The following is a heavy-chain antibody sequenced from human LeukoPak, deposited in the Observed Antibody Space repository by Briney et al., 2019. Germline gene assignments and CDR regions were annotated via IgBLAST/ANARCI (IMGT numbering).Heavy chain of an antibody. CDR1: GFTFSSYG. V-gene: IGHV3-30*03. CDR2: ISYDGSNK. Sequence: GGSLRLSCAASGFTFSSYGMHWVRQAPGKGLEWVAVISYDGSNKYYADSVKGRFTISRDNSKNTLCLQMNSLRAEDTAVYYCGSGFYFDYWGQGTLVTVSS. CDR3: GSGFYFDY. D-gene: IGHD5-12*01. J-gene: IGHJ4*02.